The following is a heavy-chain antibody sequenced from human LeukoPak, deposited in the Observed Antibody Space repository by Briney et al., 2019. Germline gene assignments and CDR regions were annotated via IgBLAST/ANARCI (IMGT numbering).Heavy chain of an antibody. CDR3: AELGITMIGGV. Sequence: GGSLRLSCEASGFTFSSNAMSWVRQAPGKGLEWVSVIYSGGSTYYADSVKGRFTISRDNAKNSLYLQMNSLRAKDTAVYYCAELGITMIGGVWGKGTTVTISS. J-gene: IGHJ6*04. CDR2: IYSGGST. D-gene: IGHD3-10*02. CDR1: GFTFSSNA. V-gene: IGHV3-23*03.